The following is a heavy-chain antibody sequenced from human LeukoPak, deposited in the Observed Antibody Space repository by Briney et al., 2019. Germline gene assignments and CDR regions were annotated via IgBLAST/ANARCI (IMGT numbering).Heavy chain of an antibody. Sequence: GGSLRLSCAASGFTVSSNYMSWVRQAPGKGLEWVSVIYSGGSTYYADSVKGRFTISRDTSKNTLYLQMNSLRAEDTAVYYCARDPVGAIGDGIDVWGQGTTVTVSS. D-gene: IGHD1-26*01. V-gene: IGHV3-66*01. CDR1: GFTVSSNY. CDR3: ARDPVGAIGDGIDV. J-gene: IGHJ6*02. CDR2: IYSGGST.